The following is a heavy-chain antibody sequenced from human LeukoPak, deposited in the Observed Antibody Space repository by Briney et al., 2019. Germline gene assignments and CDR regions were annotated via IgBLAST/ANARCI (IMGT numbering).Heavy chain of an antibody. CDR1: GFTFSSYA. CDR2: ISYDGSNK. J-gene: IGHJ4*02. D-gene: IGHD6-13*01. CDR3: ARDNDGAAAGSFDY. Sequence: GGSLRLSCAASGFTFSSYAMHWVRQAPGKGLEWVAVISYDGSNKYYADSVKGRFTISRDNSKNTLYLQMNSLRAEDTAVYYCARDNDGAAAGSFDYWGQGTLVTVSS. V-gene: IGHV3-30-3*01.